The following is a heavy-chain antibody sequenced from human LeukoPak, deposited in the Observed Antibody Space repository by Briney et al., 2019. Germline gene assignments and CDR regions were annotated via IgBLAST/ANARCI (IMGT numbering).Heavy chain of an antibody. CDR3: ARDLGDGYTIDY. CDR1: GFTFSSYS. CDR2: ISSSSSYI. J-gene: IGHJ4*02. V-gene: IGHV3-21*01. Sequence: GGSLRLSCAASGFTFSSYSMNWVRQAPGKGLEWVSSISSSSSYIYYADSVKGRFTISRDNAKNSLYLQMNSLRAEDTAVYYCARDLGDGYTIDYWGQGTPVTVSS. D-gene: IGHD5-24*01.